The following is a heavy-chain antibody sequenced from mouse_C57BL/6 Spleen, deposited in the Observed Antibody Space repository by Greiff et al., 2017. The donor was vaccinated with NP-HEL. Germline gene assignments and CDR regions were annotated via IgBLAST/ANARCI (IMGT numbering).Heavy chain of an antibody. CDR3: EDYYGSSYGWFGD. D-gene: IGHD1-1*01. Sequence: VQLQQSGPELVKPGASVKLSCKASGYSFTGYYMHWVKQSHGNILDWIGYIYPYNGVSSYNQKFKGKATLTVDKSSSPAYMELRSLPSEASAVYYCEDYYGSSYGWFGDWGQGTLVTVAA. CDR2: IYPYNGVS. J-gene: IGHJ3*01. V-gene: IGHV1-31*01. CDR1: GYSFTGYY.